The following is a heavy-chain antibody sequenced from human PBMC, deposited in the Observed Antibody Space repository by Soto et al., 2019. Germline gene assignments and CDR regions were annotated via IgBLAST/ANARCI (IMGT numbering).Heavy chain of an antibody. CDR1: GFTFSSYS. D-gene: IGHD6-6*01. V-gene: IGHV3-48*01. Sequence: GGSLRLSCAASGFTFSSYSMNWVRQAPGKGLEWVSYISSSSSTIYYADSVKGRFTISRDNAKNSLFLQMNSLRAEDTAVYYCARDGQRAARSWDYYFYMDVWGKGTTVTVSS. CDR3: ARDGQRAARSWDYYFYMDV. J-gene: IGHJ6*03. CDR2: ISSSSSTI.